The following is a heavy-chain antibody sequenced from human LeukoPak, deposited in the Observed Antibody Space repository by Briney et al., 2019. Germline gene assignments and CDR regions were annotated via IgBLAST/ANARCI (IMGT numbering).Heavy chain of an antibody. J-gene: IGHJ4*02. D-gene: IGHD3-10*01. V-gene: IGHV4-39*01. CDR3: ARSRVSGSGSYLY. Sequence: SETLSLTCTVSGGSVSSSGYYWGWIRQPPGKGLEWIGSIYYSGSTYYNPSLKSRVSISVDTSKNQFSLKLSSVTAADTAVYYCARSRVSGSGSYLYWGQGTLVTVSS. CDR1: GGSVSSSGYY. CDR2: IYYSGST.